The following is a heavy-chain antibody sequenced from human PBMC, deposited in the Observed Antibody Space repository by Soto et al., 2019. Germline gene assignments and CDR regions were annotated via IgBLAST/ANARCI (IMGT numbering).Heavy chain of an antibody. CDR2: INADNGDT. V-gene: IGHV1-3*01. CDR1: GYSFTSYA. CDR3: ARELQGLYYFDF. J-gene: IGHJ4*02. Sequence: ASVKVSCKTSGYSFTSYAMHWVRQAPGQRLEWLGWINADNGDTKYSQKFSGRVTITRDTSANTAFMELSSLRSEDTAMYYCARELQGLYYFDFWGQGTLVTVSS. D-gene: IGHD4-4*01.